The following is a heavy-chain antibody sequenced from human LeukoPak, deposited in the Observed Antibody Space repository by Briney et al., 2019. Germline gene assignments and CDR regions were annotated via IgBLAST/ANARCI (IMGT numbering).Heavy chain of an antibody. J-gene: IGHJ6*03. V-gene: IGHV4-38-2*02. CDR2: IHHSGGT. Sequence: PSETLSLTCTVSGYSISSGYYWGWIRQPPGKGLEWIGSIHHSGGTYYNPSPKSRVTISVETSKNQFSLKLSSVTAADTAVYYCARESEITIFGVDPAYYMDVWGKGTTVTVSS. CDR3: ARESEITIFGVDPAYYMDV. D-gene: IGHD3-3*01. CDR1: GYSISSGYY.